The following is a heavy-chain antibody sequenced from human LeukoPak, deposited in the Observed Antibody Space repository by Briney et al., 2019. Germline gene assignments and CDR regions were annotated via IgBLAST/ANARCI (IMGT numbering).Heavy chain of an antibody. D-gene: IGHD6-13*01. V-gene: IGHV3-30*04. CDR2: ISYDGSDK. CDR1: GFTFSSYA. J-gene: IGHJ4*02. Sequence: PGRSLRLSCAASGFTFSSYAMHWVRQAPGEGLEWVALISYDGSDKYYADSVKGRFTISRDNSKDTLYVQMNSLRAEDTAVYYCARGAYSSSWLNFDYWGQGTLVTVSS. CDR3: ARGAYSSSWLNFDY.